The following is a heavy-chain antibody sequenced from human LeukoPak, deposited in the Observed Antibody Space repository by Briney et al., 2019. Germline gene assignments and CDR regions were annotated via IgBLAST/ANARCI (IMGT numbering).Heavy chain of an antibody. V-gene: IGHV4-38-2*01. D-gene: IGHD2-2*01. CDR1: GYSISSGYY. Sequence: SETLSLTCAVSGYSISSGYYWGWIRQPPGKGLEWIGSIYHSGSTYYNPSLKSRVTISVDTSKNQFSLKLSSVTAADTAVYYWAGLGYCSSTSCPTIDYWGQGTLVTVSS. CDR2: IYHSGST. J-gene: IGHJ4*02. CDR3: AGLGYCSSTSCPTIDY.